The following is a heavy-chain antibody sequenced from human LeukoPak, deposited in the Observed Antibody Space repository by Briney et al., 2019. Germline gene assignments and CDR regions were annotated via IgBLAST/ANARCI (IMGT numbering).Heavy chain of an antibody. CDR3: AKGVYGDYGPTDY. J-gene: IGHJ4*02. V-gene: IGHV3-9*01. D-gene: IGHD4-17*01. CDR2: IYWNSGAI. CDR1: GFTFSSYS. Sequence: GGSLRLSCAASGFTFSSYSMNWVRQAPGKGLEWVSIIYWNSGAIGYADSVKGRFTISRDNAKNSLYLQMSSLRPEDTALYYCAKGVYGDYGPTDYWGQGTLVTVSS.